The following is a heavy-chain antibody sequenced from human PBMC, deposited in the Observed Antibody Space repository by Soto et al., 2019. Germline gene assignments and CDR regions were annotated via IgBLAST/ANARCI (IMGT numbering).Heavy chain of an antibody. Sequence: GGSLRLSCAASGFTFSSYWMSWVRQAPGKGLEWVANIKQDGSEKYYVDSVKGRFTISRDNAKNSLYLQMNSLRAGDTAVYYCARVQGVAVAGTGFDYWGQGTLVTVSS. CDR3: ARVQGVAVAGTGFDY. V-gene: IGHV3-7*05. CDR2: IKQDGSEK. CDR1: GFTFSSYW. D-gene: IGHD6-19*01. J-gene: IGHJ4*02.